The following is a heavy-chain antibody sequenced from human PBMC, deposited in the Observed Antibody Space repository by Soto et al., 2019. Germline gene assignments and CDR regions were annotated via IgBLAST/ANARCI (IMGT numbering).Heavy chain of an antibody. D-gene: IGHD6-13*01. CDR2: ITSDGDST. Sequence: GGSLRLSCSVSGFTFSNYAMHWVRQAPGKGLEYVSGITSDGDSTWHADSVKDRFTISRDNSKNTLFLQMSSLRGEDTAIYYCVKGNQLIRHYFEFWGPGTLVTVSS. J-gene: IGHJ4*01. V-gene: IGHV3-64D*06. CDR3: VKGNQLIRHYFEF. CDR1: GFTFSNYA.